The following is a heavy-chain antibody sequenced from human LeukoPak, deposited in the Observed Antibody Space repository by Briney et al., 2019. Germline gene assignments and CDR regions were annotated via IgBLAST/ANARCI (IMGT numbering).Heavy chain of an antibody. CDR3: AKGKYSSGWSIDY. D-gene: IGHD6-19*01. CDR2: ISGSGGST. J-gene: IGHJ4*02. Sequence: GGSLRLSCAASGFSFSSYAMSWVRQAPEKGLDWVSAISGSGGSTYFPDSVKGRFTISRDNSKNTLYLQMNSLRAEDTAVYYRAKGKYSSGWSIDYWGQGTLVTVSS. V-gene: IGHV3-23*01. CDR1: GFSFSSYA.